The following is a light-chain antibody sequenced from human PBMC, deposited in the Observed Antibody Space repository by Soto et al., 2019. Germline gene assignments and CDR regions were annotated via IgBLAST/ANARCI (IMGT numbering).Light chain of an antibody. Sequence: EIVMTQFPATLSVSPGERATLSCRASQTISTNLAWYQQKPGQAPRLLIYGASIRATGIPARFSGSGSGTEFTLTISSLQPDDFATYYCQQYNSYSQTFGQGTKVEIK. J-gene: IGKJ1*01. CDR3: QQYNSYSQT. V-gene: IGKV3-15*01. CDR2: GAS. CDR1: QTISTN.